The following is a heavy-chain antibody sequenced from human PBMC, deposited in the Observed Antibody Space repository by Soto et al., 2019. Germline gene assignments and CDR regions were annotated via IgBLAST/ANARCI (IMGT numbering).Heavy chain of an antibody. V-gene: IGHV4-59*01. CDR3: ARVRNGLDV. J-gene: IGHJ6*02. CDR2: IYYSGST. CDR1: GGSISIFY. Sequence: SETLSLTCTVSGGSISIFYWSWIRQPPGKGLEWIGHIYYSGSTNYNPSLKSRVTISLDTSKNQFSLKLNSVTAADTAVYYCARVRNGLDVWGQGTTVTVSS.